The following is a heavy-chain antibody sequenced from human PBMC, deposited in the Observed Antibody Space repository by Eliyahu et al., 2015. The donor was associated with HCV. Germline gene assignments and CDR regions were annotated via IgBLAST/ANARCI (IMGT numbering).Heavy chain of an antibody. D-gene: IGHD3-3*01. J-gene: IGHJ4*02. CDR1: GYSXSSGYY. Sequence: QVHLQESGPGLVKPSETLSLTCAVSGYSXSSGYYWGWIRQSPGRGLEWIGSIYQSGTTYYNPSLKSRVTISVDTSKNQVSLRLSSVTAADSAVYYCVRDSNFWSGYPTGPYYWGQGTLVTVSS. CDR2: IYQSGTT. CDR3: VRDSNFWSGYPTGPYY. V-gene: IGHV4-38-2*02.